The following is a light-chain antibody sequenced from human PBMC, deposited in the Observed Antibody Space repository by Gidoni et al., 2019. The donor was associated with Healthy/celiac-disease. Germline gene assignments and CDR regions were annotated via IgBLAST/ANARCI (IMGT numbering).Light chain of an antibody. Sequence: DIQMTQSPSSLSASVGDRVNITCRASQSISNYLNWYQQKPGKAPKLLIYAASSLQSGVPSRFSGSGSGTDFTLTIISLQPEDFATYYCQQSFSTPRVTFGQGTKLEIK. V-gene: IGKV1-39*01. CDR1: QSISNY. CDR2: AAS. J-gene: IGKJ2*01. CDR3: QQSFSTPRVT.